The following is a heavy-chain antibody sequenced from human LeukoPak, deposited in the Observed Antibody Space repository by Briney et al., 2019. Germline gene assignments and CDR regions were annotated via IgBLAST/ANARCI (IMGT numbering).Heavy chain of an antibody. CDR1: GYIFSSYG. D-gene: IGHD3-22*01. CDR3: ARGYDYDSSRGHYIGGDFGY. CDR2: ISPYNGNT. V-gene: IGHV1-18*01. J-gene: IGHJ4*02. Sequence: ASLKVSCKASGYIFSSYGISWVRQAPGQGLEWMGWISPYNGNTNYAQRLQGRVTMTVDTSTSTAYMEMRSLRSDDTAVYYCARGYDYDSSRGHYIGGDFGYWGQGTLVTVSS.